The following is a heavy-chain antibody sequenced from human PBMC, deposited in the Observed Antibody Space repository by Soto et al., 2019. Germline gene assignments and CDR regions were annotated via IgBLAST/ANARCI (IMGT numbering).Heavy chain of an antibody. CDR3: ARRRLNWNPQTDYYYYMDV. CDR2: ISAYNGNT. Sequence: QVQLVQSGAEVKKPGASVKVSCKASGYTFTSYGISWVRQAPGQGLEWMGWISAYNGNTNYAQKLQGRVTMTTDTSTSTAYMELRSLRSDDTAVYYCARRRLNWNPQTDYYYYMDVWGKGTTVTVSS. D-gene: IGHD1-1*01. CDR1: GYTFTSYG. V-gene: IGHV1-18*01. J-gene: IGHJ6*03.